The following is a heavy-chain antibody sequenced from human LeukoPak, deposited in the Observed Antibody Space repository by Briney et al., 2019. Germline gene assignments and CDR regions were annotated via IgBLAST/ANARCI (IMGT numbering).Heavy chain of an antibody. CDR1: GFTFSSYA. D-gene: IGHD2-15*01. CDR3: AKGGTVVAATARYFDL. J-gene: IGHJ2*01. Sequence: GGSLRLSCAASGFTFSSYAMSWVRQAPGKGVEWVSAISGSGGSTYYADSVKGRFTISRDNSKNTLYLQMNSLRAEDTAVYYCAKGGTVVAATARYFDLWGRGTLVTVSS. CDR2: ISGSGGST. V-gene: IGHV3-23*01.